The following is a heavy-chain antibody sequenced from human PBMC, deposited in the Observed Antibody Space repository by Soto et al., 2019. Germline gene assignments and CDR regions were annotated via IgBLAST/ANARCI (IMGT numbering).Heavy chain of an antibody. CDR3: AKDSSGYYPSFDY. J-gene: IGHJ4*02. D-gene: IGHD3-22*01. V-gene: IGHV3-23*01. CDR1: GFTFNNYA. Sequence: GGSLSLSCAASGFTFNNYAMSWVRQAPGKGLEWVSAISGSGDSTYYADSVKGRFTISRDNSKNTLYLQMNSLRAEDTAVYYCAKDSSGYYPSFDYWGRGILVTFSS. CDR2: ISGSGDST.